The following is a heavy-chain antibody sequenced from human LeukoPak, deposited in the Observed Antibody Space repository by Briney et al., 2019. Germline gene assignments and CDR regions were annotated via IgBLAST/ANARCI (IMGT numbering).Heavy chain of an antibody. D-gene: IGHD4-17*01. CDR2: IKQDGSEK. J-gene: IGHJ3*02. Sequence: GGSLRLSCAASGFTFSSYWMSWVRQAPGKGLEWVANIKQDGSEKYYVNSVKGRFTISRDNAKNSLYLQMNSLRAEDTAVYYCARDGNDYGDYGDAFDIWGQGTMVTVSS. CDR3: ARDGNDYGDYGDAFDI. CDR1: GFTFSSYW. V-gene: IGHV3-7*01.